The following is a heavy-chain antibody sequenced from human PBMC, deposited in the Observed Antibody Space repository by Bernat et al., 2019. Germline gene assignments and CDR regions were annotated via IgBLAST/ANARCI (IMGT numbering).Heavy chain of an antibody. CDR1: GGSISSGDYY. D-gene: IGHD3-10*01. V-gene: IGHV4-31*03. CDR3: AREYYYGSGSYSFYFDY. Sequence: QVQLQESGPGLVKPSQTLSLTCTVSGGSISSGDYYWSWIRQHPGKGLEWIGYIYYSGSTYYNPSIKSRVTISVDTSKNQFSLKLSSVTAADTAVYYCAREYYYGSGSYSFYFDYWGQGTLVTVSS. CDR2: IYYSGST. J-gene: IGHJ4*02.